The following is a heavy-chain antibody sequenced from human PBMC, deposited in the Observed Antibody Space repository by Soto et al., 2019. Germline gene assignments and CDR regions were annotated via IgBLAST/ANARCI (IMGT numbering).Heavy chain of an antibody. V-gene: IGHV3-30*18. CDR3: AKDQGYSYDAGY. J-gene: IGHJ4*02. CDR1: GFTFSSYG. CDR2: ISYDGSNK. D-gene: IGHD5-18*01. Sequence: PGGSLRLSCAASGFTFSSYGMHWVRQAPGKGLEWVAVISYDGSNKYYADSVKGRFTISRDNSKNTLYLQMNSLRAEDTAVYYCAKDQGYSYDAGYWGQGTLVTVSS.